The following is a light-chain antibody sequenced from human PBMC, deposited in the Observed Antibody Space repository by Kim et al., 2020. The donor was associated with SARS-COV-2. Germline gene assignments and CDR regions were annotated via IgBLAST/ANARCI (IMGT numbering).Light chain of an antibody. J-gene: IGKJ1*01. CDR3: QYLTYLQWT. V-gene: IGKV1-33*01. CDR2: HSS. CDR1: QDIVNS. Sequence: DIQMTQSPSSLSASVGDIVTITCQASQDIVNSLNRYQHKTGRAPKVFIYHSSNLQRGVPSRFSGSGSGTNFTLTISTLQPEDFATYYFQYLTYLQWTFGNGTKVDI.